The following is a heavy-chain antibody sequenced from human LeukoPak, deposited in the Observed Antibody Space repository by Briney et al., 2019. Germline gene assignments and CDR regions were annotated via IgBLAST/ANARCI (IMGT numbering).Heavy chain of an antibody. CDR3: ARMGSSGWYYFDY. J-gene: IGHJ4*02. CDR2: ISSSGSTI. CDR1: GFTFSSYE. D-gene: IGHD6-19*01. Sequence: GGSLRLSCAASGFTFSSYEMNWVRQAPGKGLEWVSYISSSGSTIYYADSVKGRFTISRDNAKNSLYLQMNSLRAEDTAVYYCARMGSSGWYYFDYWGQGTLVTVSS. V-gene: IGHV3-48*03.